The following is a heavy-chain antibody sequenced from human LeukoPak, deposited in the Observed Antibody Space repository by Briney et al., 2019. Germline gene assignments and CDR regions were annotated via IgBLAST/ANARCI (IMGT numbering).Heavy chain of an antibody. CDR1: GFTFSSYA. CDR3: ARQRFDVFDY. D-gene: IGHD6-25*01. J-gene: IGHJ4*02. CDR2: ISYDGSNK. V-gene: IGHV3-30-3*01. Sequence: GRSLRLSCAASGFTFSSYAMHWVRQAPGKGLEWVAVISYDGSNKYYADSVKGRFTISRDNSKNTLYLQMNSLRAEDTAVYYCARQRFDVFDYWGQGTLVTVSS.